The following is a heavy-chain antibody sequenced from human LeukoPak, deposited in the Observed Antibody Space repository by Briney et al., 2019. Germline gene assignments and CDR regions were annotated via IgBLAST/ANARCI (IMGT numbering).Heavy chain of an antibody. V-gene: IGHV4-34*01. CDR3: ARGFGELGLDY. D-gene: IGHD3-10*01. J-gene: IGHJ4*02. CDR2: INHSGST. Sequence: PSETLSLTCAVYGGSFSGYYWSWIRQPPGKGLEWIGEINHSGSTNYNPSLKSRVTISVDTSKNQFSLKLSSVTAADTAVYYCARGFGELGLDYWGQGTLVTVSS. CDR1: GGSFSGYY.